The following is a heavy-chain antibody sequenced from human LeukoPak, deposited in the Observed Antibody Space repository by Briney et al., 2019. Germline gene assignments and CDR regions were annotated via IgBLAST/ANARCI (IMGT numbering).Heavy chain of an antibody. CDR2: INPNSGGT. D-gene: IGHD6-6*01. V-gene: IGHV1-2*02. CDR1: GYTFTGYY. J-gene: IGHJ6*03. CDR3: AATRAARPARYYYYMDV. Sequence: ASVKVSCKASGYTFTGYYMHWVRQAPEQGLEWMGWINPNSGGTNYAQKFQGRVTMTRDTSISTAYMELSRLRSDDTAVYYCAATRAARPARYYYYMDVWGKGTTVTVSS.